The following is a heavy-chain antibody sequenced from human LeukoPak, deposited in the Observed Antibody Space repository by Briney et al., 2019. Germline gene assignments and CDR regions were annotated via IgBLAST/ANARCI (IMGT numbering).Heavy chain of an antibody. CDR3: ARDRGRYYDSRGFYWGCYFDS. J-gene: IGHJ4*02. CDR1: GFTFSSYW. V-gene: IGHV3-7*01. Sequence: PGGSLRLSCAASGFTFSSYWMSWVRQAPGKGPEWVANIKQDGSEKYYADSVKGRFTISRDNAKNSLYLQMNSLRAEDTAVYYCARDRGRYYDSRGFYWGCYFDSWGQGILVTVST. D-gene: IGHD3-22*01. CDR2: IKQDGSEK.